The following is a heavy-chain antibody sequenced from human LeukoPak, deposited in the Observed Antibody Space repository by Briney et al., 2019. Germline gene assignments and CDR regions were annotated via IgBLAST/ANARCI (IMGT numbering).Heavy chain of an antibody. CDR2: ISPDGSET. CDR1: GFSFSNFG. J-gene: IGHJ4*02. Sequence: GGPLSLSCAPSGFSFSNFGMPWGRKAPGGGLVWVSRISPDGSETTYADSVKGRFTISRDNAKNTLYLQLSSLRAEDTAVYYCARDMWGSFDYWGQGALVTVSS. CDR3: ARDMWGSFDY. D-gene: IGHD7-27*01. V-gene: IGHV3-74*01.